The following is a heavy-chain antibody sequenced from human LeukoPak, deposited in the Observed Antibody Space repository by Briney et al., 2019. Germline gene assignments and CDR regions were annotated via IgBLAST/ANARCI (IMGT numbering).Heavy chain of an antibody. CDR2: ISGSGNNP. J-gene: IGHJ6*03. Sequence: SGGSLRLSCAASGFTFNNYAMAWVRQAPGKGLEWVSAISGSGNNPFYADSVKGRFTTSRDNSENTLYLQMNSLRAEDTAVYYCARDQRDAYNYYYYMDVWGKGTTVTVSS. CDR1: GFTFNNYA. V-gene: IGHV3-23*01. CDR3: ARDQRDAYNYYYYMDV. D-gene: IGHD5-24*01.